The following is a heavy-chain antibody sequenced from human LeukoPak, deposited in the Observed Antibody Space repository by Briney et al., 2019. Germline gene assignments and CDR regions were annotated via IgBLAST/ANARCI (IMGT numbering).Heavy chain of an antibody. J-gene: IGHJ4*02. CDR3: ARDLGDYYGSGSYYNY. V-gene: IGHV1-18*01. D-gene: IGHD3-10*01. Sequence: GASVKVSCKASGYTFTSYGISWVRQAPGQGLEWMGWISAYNGNINYAQKLQGRVTMTTDTSTSTAYMELRSLRSDDTAVYYCARDLGDYYGSGSYYNYWGQGTLVTVSS. CDR1: GYTFTSYG. CDR2: ISAYNGNI.